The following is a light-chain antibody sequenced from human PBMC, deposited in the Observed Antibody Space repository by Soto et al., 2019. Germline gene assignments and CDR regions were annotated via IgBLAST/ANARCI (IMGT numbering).Light chain of an antibody. V-gene: IGKV1-9*01. CDR3: LQLKSYPLS. CDR2: GSS. J-gene: IGKJ4*01. Sequence: DIQLTQSPSFLSASVGDRVSITCRASQDIGLFLAWYQQIPGQAPRLLMYGSSRLENGVPSRFSGSESGTEFTLTVSSLQPEDFGTYYCLQLKSYPLSFGGGTKVEVK. CDR1: QDIGLF.